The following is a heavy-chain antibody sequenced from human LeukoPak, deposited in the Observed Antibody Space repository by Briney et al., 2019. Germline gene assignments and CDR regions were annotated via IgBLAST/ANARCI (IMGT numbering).Heavy chain of an antibody. CDR2: IYYSGST. V-gene: IGHV4-59*01. CDR1: GGSISSYY. CDR3: ARDTHYYDSSGYYDYGMDV. D-gene: IGHD3-22*01. Sequence: PSETLSLTCTVSGGSISSYYWSWIRQPPGKGLEWIGYIYYSGSTNYNPSLKSRVTVSVDTSKNQFSLKLSSVTAADTAVYYCARDTHYYDSSGYYDYGMDVWGQGTTVTVSS. J-gene: IGHJ6*02.